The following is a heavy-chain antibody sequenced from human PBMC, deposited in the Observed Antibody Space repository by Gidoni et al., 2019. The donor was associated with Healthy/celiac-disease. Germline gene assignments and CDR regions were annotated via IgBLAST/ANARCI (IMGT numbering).Heavy chain of an antibody. CDR3: ARDVSGSKYYFDY. V-gene: IGHV4-39*01. CDR2: IYYSGST. D-gene: IGHD3-16*01. CDR1: GGSISSSSYY. J-gene: IGHJ4*02. Sequence: QLQLQESGPGLVKPSETLSLTCTVPGGSISSSSYYWGWIRQPPGKGLEWIGSIYYSGSTYYNPSLKSRVTISVDTSKNQFSLKLSSVTAADTAVYYCARDVSGSKYYFDYWGQGTLVTVSS.